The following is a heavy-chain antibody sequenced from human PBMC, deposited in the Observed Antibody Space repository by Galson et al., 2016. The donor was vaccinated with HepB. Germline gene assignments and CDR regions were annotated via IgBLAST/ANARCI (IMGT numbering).Heavy chain of an antibody. V-gene: IGHV1-46*01. D-gene: IGHD3-3*01. J-gene: IGHJ6*02. CDR3: GRDQILEWTLIGAGLDV. Sequence: SVKVSCKASGYTFTDYDINWVRQAPGQGLEWMGIINSNGGGASYAEKFQDRVTMTRDTSTSTVYLEVRSLRSDDTATYYCGRDQILEWTLIGAGLDVWGQGTTVSVSS. CDR2: INSNGGGA. CDR1: GYTFTDYD.